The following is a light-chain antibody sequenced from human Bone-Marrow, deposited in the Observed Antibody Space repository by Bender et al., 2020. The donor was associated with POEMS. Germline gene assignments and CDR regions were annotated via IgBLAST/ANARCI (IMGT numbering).Light chain of an antibody. CDR3: SSYTSSSTPYV. Sequence: QSALTQPASVSGSPGQSITISCTGTSSDVGSYNRVSWYQHPPGTAPKLIIFEVSNRPSGVPDRFSGSKSGNTASLTISGLQAEDEADYYCSSYTSSSTPYVFGTGTKVTVL. CDR2: EVS. J-gene: IGLJ1*01. V-gene: IGLV2-18*02. CDR1: SSDVGSYNR.